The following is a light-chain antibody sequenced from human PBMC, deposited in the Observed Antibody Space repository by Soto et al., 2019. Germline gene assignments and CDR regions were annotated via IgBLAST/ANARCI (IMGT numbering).Light chain of an antibody. CDR3: AAWDDGLNGVV. J-gene: IGLJ2*01. Sequence: QSVLTQPPSASGTPGQRVTISCSGSSSNIGSNYVYWYQQLPGTAPKLLIYRNNQRPSGVPDRFSGSKSGTSASLAISGLRSEDEADYYCAAWDDGLNGVVFGGGTKLTVL. CDR2: RNN. CDR1: SSNIGSNY. V-gene: IGLV1-47*01.